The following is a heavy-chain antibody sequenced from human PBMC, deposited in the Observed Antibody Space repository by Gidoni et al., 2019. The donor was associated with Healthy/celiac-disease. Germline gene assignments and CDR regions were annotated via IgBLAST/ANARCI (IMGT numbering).Heavy chain of an antibody. CDR2: IIPIFGTA. D-gene: IGHD4-4*01. V-gene: IGHV1-69*01. Sequence: QVQLVQSGAEVKKPGSSVKVSCKASGGPFSSYAISWVRQAPGQGLEWMGGIIPIFGTANYAQKFQGRVTITADESTSTAYMELSSLRSEDTAVYYCAREMVAVTPTYFDYWGQGTLVTVSS. J-gene: IGHJ4*02. CDR1: GGPFSSYA. CDR3: AREMVAVTPTYFDY.